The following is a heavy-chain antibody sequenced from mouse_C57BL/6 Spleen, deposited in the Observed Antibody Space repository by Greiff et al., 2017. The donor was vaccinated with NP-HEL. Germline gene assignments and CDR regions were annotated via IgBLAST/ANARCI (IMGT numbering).Heavy chain of an antibody. J-gene: IGHJ4*01. V-gene: IGHV5-17*01. D-gene: IGHD5-5*01. Sequence: EVQRVESGGGLVKPGGSLKLSCAASGFTFSDYGMHWVRQAPEKGLEWVAYISGGSSTIYYADTVKGRFTISRDNAKNTLFLQMTSLRSEDTAMYYCARCLPSYAMDYWGQGTSVTVSS. CDR2: ISGGSSTI. CDR3: ARCLPSYAMDY. CDR1: GFTFSDYG.